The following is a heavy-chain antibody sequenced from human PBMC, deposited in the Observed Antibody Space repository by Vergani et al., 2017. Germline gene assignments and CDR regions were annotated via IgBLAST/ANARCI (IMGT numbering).Heavy chain of an antibody. J-gene: IGHJ4*02. Sequence: QVQLQESGPGLVKPSETLSLTCTVSGGSISSYYWSWIRPPAGKGLEWIGRIYTSGRTNYNPSLKSRVTMSVDTSKNQFSLKLSSMTAADTAVYYCTSGYFSSTSCYPFDYWGQGTLVTVSS. CDR1: GGSISSYY. D-gene: IGHD2-2*01. CDR3: TSGYFSSTSCYPFDY. CDR2: IYTSGRT. V-gene: IGHV4-4*07.